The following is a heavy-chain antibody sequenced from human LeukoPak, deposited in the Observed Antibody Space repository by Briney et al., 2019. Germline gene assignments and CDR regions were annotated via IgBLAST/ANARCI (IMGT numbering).Heavy chain of an antibody. V-gene: IGHV4-30-2*01. J-gene: IGHJ3*01. CDR3: ARDRAGLGLLDF. CDR1: GGPISIGRFS. CDR2: IFQSGSP. Sequence: PSETLSLTCTVSGGPISIGRFSGTWIRQPPGKGREWIGYIFQSGSPSYNPSLRSRVTISVDTSTNQFSLRLNSVTAADTDMYYCARDRAGLGLLDFWGQGTMVTVFS. D-gene: IGHD1-26*01.